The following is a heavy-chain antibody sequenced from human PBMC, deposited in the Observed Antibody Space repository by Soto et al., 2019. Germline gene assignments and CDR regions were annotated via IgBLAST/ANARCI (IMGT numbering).Heavy chain of an antibody. J-gene: IGHJ5*02. Sequence: ASVKVSCKASGYTFTSYGISWVRQAPGQGLEWMGWISAYNGNTKYSQKFQGRVTITRDTSASTAYMELSSLRSEDTAVYYCARRGDASSSVAYNWFDPWGQGTLVTVSS. CDR2: ISAYNGNT. CDR3: ARRGDASSSVAYNWFDP. V-gene: IGHV1-18*01. CDR1: GYTFTSYG. D-gene: IGHD6-6*01.